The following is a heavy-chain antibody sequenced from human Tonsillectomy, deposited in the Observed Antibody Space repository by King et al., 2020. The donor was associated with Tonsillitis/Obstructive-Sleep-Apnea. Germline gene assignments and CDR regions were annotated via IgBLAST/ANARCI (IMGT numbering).Heavy chain of an antibody. D-gene: IGHD2-2*01. J-gene: IGHJ4*02. CDR2: INWNGGST. Sequence: VQLVESGGGVVRPGGSLRLSCAASGFTFDDYGMSWVRQAPGQGLEWVSGINWNGGSTGYGDSVKGRFTISRDNAKNSLYLQMNSLRAEDTALYYCARGLYCSSSSCYARDGLSGDYWGQGTLVTVSS. CDR3: ARGLYCSSSSCYARDGLSGDY. V-gene: IGHV3-20*04. CDR1: GFTFDDYG.